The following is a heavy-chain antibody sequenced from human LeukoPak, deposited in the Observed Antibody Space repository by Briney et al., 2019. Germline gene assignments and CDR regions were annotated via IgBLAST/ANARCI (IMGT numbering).Heavy chain of an antibody. V-gene: IGHV3-21*01. CDR2: ISGGSSSI. CDR3: ARSPIRDYNDGWFDFDH. Sequence: GGSLRLSCAASGFTFSSYSMHWVRQAPGKGLEWVSVISGGSSSIYYADSVKGRFTMSRDNAKNSLYLRMHSLRAEDTAMYYCARSPIRDYNDGWFDFDHWGQGTLVTVSS. CDR1: GFTFSSYS. D-gene: IGHD3-10*01. J-gene: IGHJ4*02.